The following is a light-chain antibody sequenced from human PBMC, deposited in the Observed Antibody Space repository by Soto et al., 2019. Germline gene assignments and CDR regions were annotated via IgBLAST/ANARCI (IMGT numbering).Light chain of an antibody. CDR3: QQYGSSPSWT. V-gene: IGKV3-20*01. J-gene: IGKJ1*01. Sequence: EIVLTQYPDTLSLSPGERATLSCRASQSVSSSDLAWYQQKPGQAPRLLIYGASSRATGIPDRFSGSGSGTDFSLTISRVEPEDFAVYYCQQYGSSPSWTFGQGSKVDI. CDR1: QSVSSSD. CDR2: GAS.